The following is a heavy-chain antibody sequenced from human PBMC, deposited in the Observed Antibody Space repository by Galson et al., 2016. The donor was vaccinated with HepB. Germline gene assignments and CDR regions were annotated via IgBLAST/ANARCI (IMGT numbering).Heavy chain of an antibody. CDR3: AKAGRDTRGYYRGFLDL. CDR2: MWYDGSNI. J-gene: IGHJ2*01. CDR1: GFTFSSSV. D-gene: IGHD3-22*01. V-gene: IGHV3-33*03. Sequence: SLRLSCAASGFTFSSSVMHWVRQPPGKGLEWVAIMWYDGSNIFYADSVKGRFTISRDNSKNTLYLQMNTLRVEDTAMYYCAKAGRDTRGYYRGFLDLWGRGTLASVSS.